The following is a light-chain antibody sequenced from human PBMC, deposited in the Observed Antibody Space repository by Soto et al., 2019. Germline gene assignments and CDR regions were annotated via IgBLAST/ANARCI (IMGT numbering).Light chain of an antibody. CDR3: QQDNSFPLT. CDR1: HVISSW. CDR2: ATS. J-gene: IGKJ5*01. V-gene: IGKV1-12*01. Sequence: IQSTRSASSLSASLGARAAITGVAIHVISSWLAWYQQKPGKAPKLLIHATSSLQSGVPSKFSGRGSGTDFTLTISSLQPEDFATYYCQQDNSFPLTFGKGTKLDIK.